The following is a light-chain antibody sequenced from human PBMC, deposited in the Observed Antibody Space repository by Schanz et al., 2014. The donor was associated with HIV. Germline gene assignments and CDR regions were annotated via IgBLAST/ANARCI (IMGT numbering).Light chain of an antibody. CDR1: QSISNY. CDR3: QQYDNLPYT. J-gene: IGKJ2*01. Sequence: DIQMTQSPSSLSASVGDRVTITCRASQSISNYLNWYQQKPGKAPNLLIYATSSLQSGVPSRFSGSGSGTDFTFTISSLQPEDIATYYCQQYDNLPYTFGQGTKLEIK. CDR2: ATS. V-gene: IGKV1-33*01.